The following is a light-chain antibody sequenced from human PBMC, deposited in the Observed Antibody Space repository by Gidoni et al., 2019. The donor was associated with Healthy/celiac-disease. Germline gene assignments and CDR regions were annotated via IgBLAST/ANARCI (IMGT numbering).Light chain of an antibody. V-gene: IGLV3-1*01. CDR1: KSGDKY. CDR3: QTWGSNIVV. CDR2: QGS. Sequence: SSDRTHPPPVSLPPGLTASITSSGDKSGDKYACWYQQKPAQSHVLVNYQGSKRPSGIPERFSGSNSGNTATLTISGTQAMDEADYYCQTWGSNIVVFGGGTKLTVL. J-gene: IGLJ2*01.